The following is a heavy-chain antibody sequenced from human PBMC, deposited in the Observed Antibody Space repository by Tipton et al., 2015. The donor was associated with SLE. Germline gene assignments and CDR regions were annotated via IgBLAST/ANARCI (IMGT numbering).Heavy chain of an antibody. CDR1: GGSISSSSYY. CDR2: IYYSGST. Sequence: TLSLTCTVSGGSISSSSYYWGWIRQPPGKGLECIGSIYYSGSTYYNPSLKSRVTISIDTSKNQFSLKLSSMTAADTAVYYCARGSGGSALDYWGQGTLVTVSS. J-gene: IGHJ4*02. CDR3: ARGSGGSALDY. D-gene: IGHD2-15*01. V-gene: IGHV4-39*07.